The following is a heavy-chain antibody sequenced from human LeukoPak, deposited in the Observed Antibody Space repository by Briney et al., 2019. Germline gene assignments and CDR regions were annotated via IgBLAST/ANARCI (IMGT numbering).Heavy chain of an antibody. D-gene: IGHD3-10*01. CDR3: ARDKVVRGSAFGSGWFDP. CDR2: ISSEGSST. V-gene: IGHV3-74*01. J-gene: IGHJ5*02. Sequence: GGSLRLSCAASGFTFSIYWMHWVRQAPGKGLVWVSRISSEGSSTTYADSVKGRFTISRDNAKNSLYLQMNSLRAEDTAVYYCARDKVVRGSAFGSGWFDPWGQGTLVIVSS. CDR1: GFTFSIYW.